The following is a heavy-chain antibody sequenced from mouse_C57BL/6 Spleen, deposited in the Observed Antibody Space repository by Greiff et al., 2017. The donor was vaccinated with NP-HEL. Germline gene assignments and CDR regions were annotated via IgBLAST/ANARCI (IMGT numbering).Heavy chain of an antibody. CDR3: ARPVVAGWYFDV. D-gene: IGHD1-1*01. CDR1: GFNIKNTY. J-gene: IGHJ1*03. V-gene: IGHV14-3*01. Sequence: EVKLVESVAELVRPGASVKLSCTASGFNIKNTYMHWVKQRPEQGLEWIGRIDPANGNTKYAPKFQGKATITADTSSNTAYLQLSSLTSEDTAIYYCARPVVAGWYFDVWGTGTTVTVSS. CDR2: IDPANGNT.